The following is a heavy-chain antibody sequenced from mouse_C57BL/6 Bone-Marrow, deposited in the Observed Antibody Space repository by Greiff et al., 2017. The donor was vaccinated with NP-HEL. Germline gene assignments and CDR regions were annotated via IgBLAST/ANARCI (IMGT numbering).Heavy chain of an antibody. CDR3: ALYGNYAWFAY. J-gene: IGHJ3*01. D-gene: IGHD2-1*01. CDR2: IYPGGGYT. Sequence: VQLQQSGAELVRPGTSVKMSCKASGYTFTNYWIGWAKQRPGHGLERIGDIYPGGGYTNYNEKFKGKATLTADKSSSTAYMQFSSLTSEDSAIYYCALYGNYAWFAYWGQGTLVTVSA. CDR1: GYTFTNYW. V-gene: IGHV1-63*01.